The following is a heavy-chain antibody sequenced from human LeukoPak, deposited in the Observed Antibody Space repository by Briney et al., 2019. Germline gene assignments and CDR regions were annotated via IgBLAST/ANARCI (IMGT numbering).Heavy chain of an antibody. V-gene: IGHV4-39*01. CDR3: ARSIAAAGCFDY. D-gene: IGHD6-13*01. J-gene: IGHJ4*02. CDR1: GGSISSSSYY. Sequence: SETLSLTCTVSGGSISSSSYYWGWIRQPPEKGLEWIGSLYYSGTTYYNPSLKSRVTISVDTSKNQFSLKLSSVTAADTAVYYCARSIAAAGCFDYWGQGTLVIVSS. CDR2: LYYSGTT.